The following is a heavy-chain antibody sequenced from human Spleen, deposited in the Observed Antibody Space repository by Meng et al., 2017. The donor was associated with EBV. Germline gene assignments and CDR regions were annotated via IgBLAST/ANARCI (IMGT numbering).Heavy chain of an antibody. J-gene: IGHJ5*02. CDR1: GFTFSDYY. V-gene: IGHV3-11*01. CDR2: ISSSGSTI. D-gene: IGHD2-2*01. CDR3: ARVRSRKARHCSSTSCYYWFDP. Sequence: QVQLVESGGGLVKPGGSLRLSCSASGFTFSDYYMSWIRQAPGKGLEWVSYISSSGSTIYYADSVKGRFTISRDNAKNSLYLQMNSLRAEDTAVYYCARVRSRKARHCSSTSCYYWFDPWGQGTLVTVSA.